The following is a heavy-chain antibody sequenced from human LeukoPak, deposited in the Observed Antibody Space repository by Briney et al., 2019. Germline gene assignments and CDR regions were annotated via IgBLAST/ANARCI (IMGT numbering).Heavy chain of an antibody. V-gene: IGHV1-3*01. CDR3: ARGPYYYDSSGYYY. J-gene: IGHJ4*02. CDR2: INAGNGNT. CDR1: GYTFTSYA. Sequence: ASVKVSCKASGYTFTSYAMHWVRQAPGQRLEWMGWINAGNGNTKYSLKFQGRVTITRDTSASTAYMELSSLRSEDTAVYYCARGPYYYDSSGYYYWGQGTLVTVSS. D-gene: IGHD3-22*01.